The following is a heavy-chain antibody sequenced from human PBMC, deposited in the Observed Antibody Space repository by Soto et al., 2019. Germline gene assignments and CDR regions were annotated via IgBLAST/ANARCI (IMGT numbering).Heavy chain of an antibody. D-gene: IGHD6-25*01. CDR1: GASVRSGKDY. J-gene: IGHJ4*02. CDR2: VYNSGGT. V-gene: IGHV4-61*01. CDR3: ARETRSGLSFDY. Sequence: SETLSLTCTDSGASVRSGKDYWTWIRQPPGKGLEWIGYVYNSGGTSYNPSLKSRVTISVDTSKNQFSLKLSTVTAADTAVYYCARETRSGLSFDYWGQGILVTVSS.